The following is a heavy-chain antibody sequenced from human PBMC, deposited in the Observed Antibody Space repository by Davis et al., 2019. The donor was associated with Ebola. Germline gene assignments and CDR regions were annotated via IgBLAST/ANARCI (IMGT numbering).Heavy chain of an antibody. Sequence: ESLKISCAASGFTFSSYAMSWIRQPPGKGLEWIGEINHSGSTNYNPSLKSRVTISVGTSKNQFSLKLSSVTAADTAVYYCARGRDFWRNWGQGTLVTVSS. CDR2: INHSGST. CDR1: GFTFSSYA. V-gene: IGHV4-34*01. J-gene: IGHJ4*02. CDR3: ARGRDFWRN. D-gene: IGHD3-3*01.